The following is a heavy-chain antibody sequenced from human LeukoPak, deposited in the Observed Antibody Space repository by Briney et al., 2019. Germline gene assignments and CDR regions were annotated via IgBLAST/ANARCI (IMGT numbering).Heavy chain of an antibody. D-gene: IGHD6-19*01. J-gene: IGHJ4*02. V-gene: IGHV3-11*01. Sequence: GGSLRLSCAASGFTFRDYHMNWIRQAPGKGLEWVSYISPGGDATYFADSVKGRFTISRDNAKNSLYLQMNSLTAEDAAVYYCAGGLEIAVAGPGGYFDYWGQGTLVTVSS. CDR2: ISPGGDAT. CDR1: GFTFRDYH. CDR3: AGGLEIAVAGPGGYFDY.